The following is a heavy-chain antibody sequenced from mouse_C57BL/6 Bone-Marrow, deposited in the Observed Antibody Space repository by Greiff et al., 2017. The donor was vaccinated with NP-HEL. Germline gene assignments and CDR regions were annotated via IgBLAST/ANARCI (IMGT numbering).Heavy chain of an antibody. D-gene: IGHD1-1*01. CDR2: IDPNSGGT. CDR3: ARGVTTVRCYFDY. V-gene: IGHV1-72*01. CDR1: GYTFTSYW. J-gene: IGHJ2*01. Sequence: QVHVKQPGAELVKPGASVKLSCKASGYTFTSYWMHWVKQRPGRGLEWIGRIDPNSGGTKYNEKFKSKATLTVDKPSSTAYMQLSSLTSEDSAVYYCARGVTTVRCYFDYWGQGTTLTVSS.